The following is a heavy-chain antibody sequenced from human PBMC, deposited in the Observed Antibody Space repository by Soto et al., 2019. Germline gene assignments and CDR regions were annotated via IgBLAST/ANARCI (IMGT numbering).Heavy chain of an antibody. CDR1: GFTFDDYA. V-gene: IGHV3-9*01. CDR2: IDWNSDTK. Sequence: GGSLRLSCSASGFTFDDYAMHWVRQVPGKGLQWVSAIDWNSDTKAYADSVKGRFTISRDNAKNSLYLQMNSLRTDDTAMYYCVKDAGPLLRDPNWLDPWGQGTLVTVSS. D-gene: IGHD2-15*01. CDR3: VKDAGPLLRDPNWLDP. J-gene: IGHJ5*02.